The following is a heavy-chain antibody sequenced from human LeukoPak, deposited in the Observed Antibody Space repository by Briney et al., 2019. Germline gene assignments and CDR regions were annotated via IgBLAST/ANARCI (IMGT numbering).Heavy chain of an antibody. D-gene: IGHD1-26*01. Sequence: GGSLRLSCAASGFTFSSYAMGWVRLAPGKGLEWVSAISNSGDSTYYAGPVKGRFTISRDNSKSTLFLQMNSLRADDTAVYYCAKRMGATGGPFDYWGQGTLVTVSS. J-gene: IGHJ4*02. CDR3: AKRMGATGGPFDY. CDR1: GFTFSSYA. CDR2: ISNSGDST. V-gene: IGHV3-23*01.